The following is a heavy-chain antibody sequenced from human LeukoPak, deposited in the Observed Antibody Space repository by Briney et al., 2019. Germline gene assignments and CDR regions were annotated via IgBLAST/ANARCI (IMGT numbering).Heavy chain of an antibody. D-gene: IGHD2-2*01. CDR1: GFTFSSYG. J-gene: IGHJ4*02. V-gene: IGHV3-30*02. CDR3: AKDGCSSTSCSLID. Sequence: AGGSLRLSCAASGFTFSSYGMHWVRQAPGKGLEWVAFIRYDGSNKYYADSVKGRFTISRDNSKNTLYLQMNSLRAGDTAVYYCAKDGCSSTSCSLIDWGQGTLVTVSS. CDR2: IRYDGSNK.